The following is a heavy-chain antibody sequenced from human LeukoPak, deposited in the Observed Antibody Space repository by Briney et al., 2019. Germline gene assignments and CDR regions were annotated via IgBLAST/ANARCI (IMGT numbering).Heavy chain of an antibody. D-gene: IGHD6-19*01. CDR1: GFTFSNFA. V-gene: IGHV3-23*01. Sequence: GGSLRLSCVASGFTFSNFAMSWVRQAPGKGLEWVSLIIGSSGDTFYADSVKGRFTISRHNSKNTLYLQMNSLRAEDTAVYYCARSHSSGWYFDYWGQGTLVTVSS. J-gene: IGHJ4*02. CDR3: ARSHSSGWYFDY. CDR2: IIGSSGDT.